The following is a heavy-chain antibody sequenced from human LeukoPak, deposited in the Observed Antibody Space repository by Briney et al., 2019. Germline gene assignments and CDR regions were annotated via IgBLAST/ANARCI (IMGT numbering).Heavy chain of an antibody. Sequence: GGSLRLSCAASGFTFSSYWMSWVRQAPGKGLEWVANIKQDGSEKYYVDSVKGRFTISRDNAKNSLYLQMNSLRAEDTAVYYCARDNGDGYKPYYFDYWGQGTLVTVSS. J-gene: IGHJ4*02. CDR3: ARDNGDGYKPYYFDY. CDR1: GFTFSSYW. V-gene: IGHV3-7*01. D-gene: IGHD5-24*01. CDR2: IKQDGSEK.